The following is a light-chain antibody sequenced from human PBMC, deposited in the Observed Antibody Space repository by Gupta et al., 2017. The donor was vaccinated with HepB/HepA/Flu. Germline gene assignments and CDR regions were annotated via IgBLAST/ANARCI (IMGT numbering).Light chain of an antibody. CDR3: SAWDNSLSAWV. V-gene: IGLV10-54*04. J-gene: IGLJ3*02. Sequence: QAGLTQPPSVSNDLKQIATLTCTANSNNVGNQGAAWLQQHQGHPPKLLSYGNNKRPSGISDRFSASRSGTTASLTITGLQPEDEADYYCSAWDNSLSAWVFGGGTKVTVL. CDR2: GNN. CDR1: SNNVGNQG.